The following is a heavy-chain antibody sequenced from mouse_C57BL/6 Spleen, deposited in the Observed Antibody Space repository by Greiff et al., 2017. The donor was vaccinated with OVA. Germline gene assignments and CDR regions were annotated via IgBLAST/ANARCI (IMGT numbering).Heavy chain of an antibody. Sequence: EVMLVESGGGLVKPGGSLKLSCAASGFTFSSYTTSWVRQTPEKRLEWVATISGGGGNTYYPDSVKGRFTISRDNAKNTLYLQMSSLRSEDTALYYCARHEDYDGFAYWGQGTLVTVSA. CDR1: GFTFSSYT. J-gene: IGHJ3*01. CDR2: ISGGGGNT. D-gene: IGHD2-4*01. V-gene: IGHV5-9*01. CDR3: ARHEDYDGFAY.